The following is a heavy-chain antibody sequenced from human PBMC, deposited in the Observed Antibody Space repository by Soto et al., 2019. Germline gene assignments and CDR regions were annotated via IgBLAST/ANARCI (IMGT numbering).Heavy chain of an antibody. Sequence: GGSLRLSCAASGFTFSNYGMNWVRQTPGKWLEWVSAVSGSGDSTYYADSVKGRFTISRDNSKNTLYLQMNSLRAEDTAVYYCAKDLSPSSGTYYGYFDYWGQGTLVNVSS. CDR2: VSGSGDST. CDR3: AKDLSPSSGTYYGYFDY. J-gene: IGHJ4*02. D-gene: IGHD1-26*01. CDR1: GFTFSNYG. V-gene: IGHV3-23*01.